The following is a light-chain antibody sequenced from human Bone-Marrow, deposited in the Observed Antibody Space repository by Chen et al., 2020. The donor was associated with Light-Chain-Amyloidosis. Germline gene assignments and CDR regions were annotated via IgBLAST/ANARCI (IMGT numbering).Light chain of an antibody. CDR2: GSS. V-gene: IGKV3-20*01. J-gene: IGKJ4*01. CDR1: QTISSNY. CDR3: QQYGTSPLT. Sequence: EIVLTQSPGTPSLSPGEGANLSCRASQTISSNYLTWYQQKFGQAPRLLIYGSSSRATGIPDRFTGSGSGTDFTLTSNRLEPEEFAMYYCQQYGTSPLTFGGGTKVEIK.